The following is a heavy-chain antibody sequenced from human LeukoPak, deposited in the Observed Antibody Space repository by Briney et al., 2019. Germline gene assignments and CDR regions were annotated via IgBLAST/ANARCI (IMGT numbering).Heavy chain of an antibody. V-gene: IGHV4-34*01. D-gene: IGHD2-15*01. CDR3: ARMGGYCSGGSCYDNWFDP. CDR1: GGSFSDYY. J-gene: IGHJ5*02. Sequence: PSETLSLTCAVYGGSFSDYYWSWIRQSPGKGLEWIGESNHSGNTNYNPFLKSRVTISVDTSKNQFSLKLSSVTAADTAVYYCARMGGYCSGGSCYDNWFDPWGQGTLVTVSS. CDR2: SNHSGNT.